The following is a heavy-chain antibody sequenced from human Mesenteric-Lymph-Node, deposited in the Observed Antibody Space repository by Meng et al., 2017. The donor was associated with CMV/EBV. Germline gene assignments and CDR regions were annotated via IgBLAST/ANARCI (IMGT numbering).Heavy chain of an antibody. D-gene: IGHD2-2*01. Sequence: SSSNLWSWVRQPPGKGLEWIGEIYHSGSTNYNPSLKSRVTISVDKSKNQFSLKLSSVTAADTAVYYCASTATLGYCSSTSCYSFDYWGQGTLVTVSS. CDR1: SSSNL. V-gene: IGHV4-4*02. CDR2: IYHSGST. J-gene: IGHJ4*02. CDR3: ASTATLGYCSSTSCYSFDY.